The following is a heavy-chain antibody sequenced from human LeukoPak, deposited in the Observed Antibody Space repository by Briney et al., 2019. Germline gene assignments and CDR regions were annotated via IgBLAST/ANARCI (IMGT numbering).Heavy chain of an antibody. CDR2: ISYSGTP. CDR3: ARQYYNFFDY. V-gene: IGHV4-34*01. D-gene: IGHD2/OR15-2a*01. CDR1: GDSFSGFY. J-gene: IGHJ4*02. Sequence: KPSETLSLTCAVYGDSFSGFYWTWVRQAPGKGLEWIGEISYSGTPRYHPSLNSRLTITLDTSKKQISLNLSPVTAADTAVYYCARQYYNFFDYWGQGTLVTVSS.